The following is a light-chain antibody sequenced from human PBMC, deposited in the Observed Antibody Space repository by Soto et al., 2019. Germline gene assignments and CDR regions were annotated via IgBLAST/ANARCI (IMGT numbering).Light chain of an antibody. Sequence: QSALTQPPSASGSPGQSVTISCTGTSSDVGGYNYVSWHQQHPGKVPKLMIYEVTKPPSGVPDRFSGSKSGNTTSLTVSGLQAEDEADYYCSSYAGRNILVFGGRTMVTVL. J-gene: IGLJ3*02. V-gene: IGLV2-8*01. CDR1: SSDVGGYNY. CDR3: SSYAGRNILV. CDR2: EVT.